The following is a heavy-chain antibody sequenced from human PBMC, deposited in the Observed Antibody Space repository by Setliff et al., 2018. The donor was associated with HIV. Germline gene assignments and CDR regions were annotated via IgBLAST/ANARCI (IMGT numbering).Heavy chain of an antibody. D-gene: IGHD1-26*01. CDR2: VNSDGSST. CDR3: ARDRGGSYTPLDF. CDR1: GFTTSSFS. Sequence: GGSLRLSCAASGFTTSSFSMYWVRQAPGKGLVWVSRVNSDGSSTNYADSVKGRFTISRDNARNSLYLQLNSLRAEDTAVYYCARDRGGSYTPLDFWGQGTLVTVSS. V-gene: IGHV3-74*01. J-gene: IGHJ4*02.